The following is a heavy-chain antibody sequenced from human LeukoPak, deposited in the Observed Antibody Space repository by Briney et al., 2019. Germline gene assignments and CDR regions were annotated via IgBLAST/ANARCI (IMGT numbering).Heavy chain of an antibody. D-gene: IGHD5-24*01. Sequence: PGGSLRLSCAASGCTVSSNYMSWVRQAPGKGLEWVSVIYSGGSTYYADSVKGRFTISRDNSKNTLYLQMNSLRAEDTAVYYCATSGRDGYNLDYWGQGTLVTVSS. CDR1: GCTVSSNY. CDR3: ATSGRDGYNLDY. CDR2: IYSGGST. J-gene: IGHJ4*02. V-gene: IGHV3-53*01.